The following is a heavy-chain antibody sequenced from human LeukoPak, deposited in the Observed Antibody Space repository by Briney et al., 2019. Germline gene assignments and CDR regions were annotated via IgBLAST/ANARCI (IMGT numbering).Heavy chain of an antibody. V-gene: IGHV7-4-1*02. Sequence: ASVKVSCKDSGYTFTSYAMNGVRQAPGQGLEWMGWINTNTGNPTYAQGFTGRFVFSLDTSVSTAYLQISSLKAEDTAVYYCARSEHRGSVWYGSVNFFDYWGQGTLVTVSS. CDR1: GYTFTSYA. J-gene: IGHJ4*02. CDR2: INTNTGNP. CDR3: ARSEHRGSVWYGSVNFFDY. D-gene: IGHD6-19*01.